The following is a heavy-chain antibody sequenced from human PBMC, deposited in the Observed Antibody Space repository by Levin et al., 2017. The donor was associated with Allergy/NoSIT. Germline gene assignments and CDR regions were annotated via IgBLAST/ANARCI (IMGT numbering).Heavy chain of an antibody. V-gene: IGHV4-39*07. CDR2: IYYAGST. D-gene: IGHD6-19*01. CDR3: AGQWYSSGWEIDS. Sequence: SQTLSLTCSVSGGSIRNSNFYWAWVRQPPGKGLEWIGSIYYAGSTYYNPSLKSRVTISLDTAKNQFSLKVISVTAADTAVYYCAGQWYSSGWEIDSWGQGALVTVSS. CDR1: GGSIRNSNFY. J-gene: IGHJ4*02.